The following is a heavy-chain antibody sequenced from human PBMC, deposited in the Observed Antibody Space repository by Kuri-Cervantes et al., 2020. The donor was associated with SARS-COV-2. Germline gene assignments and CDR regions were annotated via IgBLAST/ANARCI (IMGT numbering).Heavy chain of an antibody. V-gene: IGHV3-23*01. D-gene: IGHD3-22*01. CDR2: ISGSGGST. CDR3: ARDYYDSSGYAGI. J-gene: IGHJ3*02. Sequence: GESLKISCAASGFTFSSYAMSWVRQAPGKGLEWVSAISGSGGSTYYADSVKGRFTIPRDNSKNTLYLQMNSLRAEDTAVYYCARDYYDSSGYAGIWGQGTMVTVSS. CDR1: GFTFSSYA.